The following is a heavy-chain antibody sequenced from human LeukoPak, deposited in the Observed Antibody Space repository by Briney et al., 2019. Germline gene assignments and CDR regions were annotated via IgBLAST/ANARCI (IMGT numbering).Heavy chain of an antibody. CDR1: GGSFSGYY. CDR3: AREGYSYGGTDY. Sequence: PSETLSLTCAVYGGSFSGYYWSWIRQPPGKGLEWIGEINHSGSTNYNPSLKSRVTISVDTSKSQFSLKLSSVTAADTAVYYCAREGYSYGGTDYWGQGTLVTVSS. D-gene: IGHD5-18*01. CDR2: INHSGST. J-gene: IGHJ4*02. V-gene: IGHV4-34*01.